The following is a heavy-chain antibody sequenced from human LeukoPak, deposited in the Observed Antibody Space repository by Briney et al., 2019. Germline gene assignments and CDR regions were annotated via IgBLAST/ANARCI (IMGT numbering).Heavy chain of an antibody. Sequence: PGGSLRLSCAASGFTFSSHWMSWVRQAPGKGLEWVANIKQDGSEKYCVDSVKGRFTISRDNAKNSLYLQKNSLRAEDTAVYYCVRGEPSIAVAAVDYWGQGTLVTVSS. CDR3: VRGEPSIAVAAVDY. CDR1: GFTFSSHW. CDR2: IKQDGSEK. J-gene: IGHJ4*02. D-gene: IGHD6-19*01. V-gene: IGHV3-7*04.